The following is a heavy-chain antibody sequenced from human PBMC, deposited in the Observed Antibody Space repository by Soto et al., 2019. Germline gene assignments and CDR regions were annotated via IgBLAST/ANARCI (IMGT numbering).Heavy chain of an antibody. V-gene: IGHV3-30*18. CDR1: GSTFSSYG. Sequence: QVQLVESGGGVVQPGRSLRLSCAASGSTFSSYGMHWVRQAPGKGLEWVAVISYDGSNKYYADSVKGRFTISRDNSKNTLYLQMNSLRAEDTAVYYCAKDVGGTAMVKEYYMDVWGKGTTVTVSS. CDR2: ISYDGSNK. CDR3: AKDVGGTAMVKEYYMDV. D-gene: IGHD5-18*01. J-gene: IGHJ6*03.